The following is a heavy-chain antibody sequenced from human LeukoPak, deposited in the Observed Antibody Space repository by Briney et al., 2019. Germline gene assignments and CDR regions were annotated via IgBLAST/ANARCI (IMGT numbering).Heavy chain of an antibody. CDR3: ARGFGVVSRYYYYMDV. Sequence: KASQTLSLTCTVSGGSISSGSYYWSWIRQPAGKGLEWIGRIYTSGSTNYNPSLKSRVTISVDTSKNQFSLKLSSVTAADTAVYYCARGFGVVSRYYYYMDVWGKGTTVTVSS. CDR2: IYTSGST. D-gene: IGHD3-3*01. J-gene: IGHJ6*03. V-gene: IGHV4-61*02. CDR1: GGSISSGSYY.